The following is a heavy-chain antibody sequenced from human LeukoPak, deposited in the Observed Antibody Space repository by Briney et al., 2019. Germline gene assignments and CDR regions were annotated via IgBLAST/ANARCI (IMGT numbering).Heavy chain of an antibody. CDR3: AIGFLEWQTLDY. D-gene: IGHD3-3*01. CDR2: ITSSSRYI. CDR1: GFTFSTYN. J-gene: IGHJ4*02. V-gene: IGHV3-21*01. Sequence: GGSLRLSCAASGFTFSTYNMNWVRQAPGKGLEWVSSITSSSRYIYYADSVKGRFTISRDNAKNSLYLQMDSLRAEDTAVYYCAIGFLEWQTLDYWGQGTLVTVSS.